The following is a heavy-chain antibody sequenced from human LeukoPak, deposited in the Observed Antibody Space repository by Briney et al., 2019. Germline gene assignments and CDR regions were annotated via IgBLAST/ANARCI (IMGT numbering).Heavy chain of an antibody. CDR3: ARSLYCSSTSCRPDHQLEFDY. CDR1: GFTFSSYA. D-gene: IGHD2-2*01. Sequence: GGSLRLSCAASGFTFSSYAMHWVRQAPGKGLEWVAVISYDGSNKYYADSVKGRFTISRDNSKNTLYLQMNSLRAEDTAVYYCARSLYCSSTSCRPDHQLEFDYWGQGTLVTVSS. J-gene: IGHJ4*02. V-gene: IGHV3-30-3*01. CDR2: ISYDGSNK.